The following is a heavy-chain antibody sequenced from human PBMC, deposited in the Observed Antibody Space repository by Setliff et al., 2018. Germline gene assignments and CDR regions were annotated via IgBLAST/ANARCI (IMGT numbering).Heavy chain of an antibody. CDR1: GDSISSSSYY. V-gene: IGHV4-39*02. D-gene: IGHD3-16*02. CDR3: ARGKLRLGQLSLFYGFDI. CDR2: INYSGIT. J-gene: IGHJ3*02. Sequence: SETLSLTCSVSGDSISSSSYYWGWIRQPPGKGLEWIGSINYSGITYYSPSLKSRVIVSVDTSKNQFSLTLSSVTAADTAIYYCARGKLRLGQLSLFYGFDIWGQGTMVTVSS.